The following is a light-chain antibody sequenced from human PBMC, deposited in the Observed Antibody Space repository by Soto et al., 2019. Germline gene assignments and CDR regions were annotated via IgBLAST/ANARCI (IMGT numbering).Light chain of an antibody. CDR3: QQYNNWPPFT. CDR2: GAS. CDR1: QSVSSN. Sequence: EIVMTQSPATLSVSPGDRATLSCRASQSVSSNLAWYQQKPGQAPRLLIYGASTRATGIPARFSGSGSGTDFTLTIRSLQSEDFAVYFCQQYNNWPPFTFGQGTKLEIK. J-gene: IGKJ2*01. V-gene: IGKV3-15*01.